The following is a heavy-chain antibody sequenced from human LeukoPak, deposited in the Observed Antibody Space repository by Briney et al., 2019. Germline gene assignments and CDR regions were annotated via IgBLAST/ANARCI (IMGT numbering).Heavy chain of an antibody. CDR2: INPNSGDT. Sequence: ASVKVSCKASGYTFTGYYMHWVRQAPGQGLEWMGWINPNSGDTNYAQKFQGRVTMTRDTSISTAYMELSRLRSDDTAVYYCARAQITGTTRFWFDPWGQGTLVTVSS. J-gene: IGHJ5*02. D-gene: IGHD1-20*01. CDR1: GYTFTGYY. V-gene: IGHV1-2*02. CDR3: ARAQITGTTRFWFDP.